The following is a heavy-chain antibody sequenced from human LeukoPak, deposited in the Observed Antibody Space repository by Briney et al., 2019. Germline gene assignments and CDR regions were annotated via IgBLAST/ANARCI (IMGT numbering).Heavy chain of an antibody. CDR3: AKDRAWFGEPREYYFDY. Sequence: PGRSLRLSCAASGFTFSSYGMHWVRQAPGKGLEWVAVISYDGSNKYYADSVKGRFTISRDNSKNTLYLQMNSLRAEDTAVYYCAKDRAWFGEPREYYFDYWGQGTLVTVSS. V-gene: IGHV3-30*18. J-gene: IGHJ4*02. CDR2: ISYDGSNK. CDR1: GFTFSSYG. D-gene: IGHD3-10*01.